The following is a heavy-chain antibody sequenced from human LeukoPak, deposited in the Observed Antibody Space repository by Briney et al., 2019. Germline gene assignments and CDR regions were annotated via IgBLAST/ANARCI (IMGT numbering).Heavy chain of an antibody. J-gene: IGHJ4*02. CDR3: ARQRAWYGEWAFDF. V-gene: IGHV4-39*01. D-gene: IGHD3-10*01. CDR1: GDSISSGSYY. CDR2: ISYSGHT. Sequence: PSQTLSLTCTVSGDSISSGSYYWGWIRRPPGKGLGWIGSISYSGHTYYNPSRKSRVTMCVDTSKSQFSLKLSSVTAADTAGYLCARQRAWYGEWAFDFWGQGTLVTVSS.